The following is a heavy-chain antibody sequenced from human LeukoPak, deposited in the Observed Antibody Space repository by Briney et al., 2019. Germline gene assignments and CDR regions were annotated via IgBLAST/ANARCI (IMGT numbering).Heavy chain of an antibody. J-gene: IGHJ6*03. CDR3: AKDGVVYGDLYYYYYMDV. CDR1: GFTFSSYA. D-gene: IGHD4-17*01. Sequence: QPGGSLRLSCAASGFTFSSYAMSWVRQAPGKGLEWVSAISGSGGSTYYADSVKGRFTISRDNSKNTLYLQMNSLRAEDTAVYYCAKDGVVYGDLYYYYYMDVWGKGTTVTVSS. V-gene: IGHV3-23*01. CDR2: ISGSGGST.